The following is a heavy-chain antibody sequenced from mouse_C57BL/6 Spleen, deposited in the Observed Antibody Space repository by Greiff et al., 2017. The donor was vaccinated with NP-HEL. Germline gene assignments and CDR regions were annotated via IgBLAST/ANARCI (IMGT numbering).Heavy chain of an antibody. V-gene: IGHV1-55*01. J-gene: IGHJ3*01. CDR2: IYPGSGST. Sequence: QVQLQQPGAELVKPGASVKMSCKASGYTFTSYWITWVKQRPGQGLEWIGDIYPGSGSTNYNEKFKSKATLTVDTSSSTAYMPLSSRTSEDSAVYYCARGRYYGNSPWFAYWGQGTLVTVSA. CDR1: GYTFTSYW. D-gene: IGHD2-1*01. CDR3: ARGRYYGNSPWFAY.